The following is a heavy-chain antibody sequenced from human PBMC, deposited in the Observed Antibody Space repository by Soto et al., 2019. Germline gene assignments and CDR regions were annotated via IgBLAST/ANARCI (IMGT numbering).Heavy chain of an antibody. CDR3: RRVITFGGTRYYFSH. CDR1: GFNFGDYA. Sequence: GGSLRLSCTASGFNFGDYAMSWFRQAPGKGLEWVGFIRSKNYGGTTEYAASGKGTFTISRDDSKSIAYLQMNSLKTEDTAVYYCRRVITFGGTRYYFSHWGQGTLVTVSS. CDR2: IRSKNYGGTT. V-gene: IGHV3-49*03. J-gene: IGHJ4*02. D-gene: IGHD3-16*01.